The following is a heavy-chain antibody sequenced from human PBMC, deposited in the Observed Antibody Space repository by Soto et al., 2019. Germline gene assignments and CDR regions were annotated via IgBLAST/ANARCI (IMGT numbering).Heavy chain of an antibody. Sequence: QVHLVESGGGVVQPGTSLRLSCAASGFTFSRYGMHWIRQAPGKGLDWVAIIWFDGSNKNYADSVKGRFTISRDNSKNTLYLEMNSLRADDTAVYYCASVNGDYVFDYWGQRTQVTVSS. CDR2: IWFDGSNK. CDR1: GFTFSRYG. J-gene: IGHJ4*02. CDR3: ASVNGDYVFDY. V-gene: IGHV3-33*01. D-gene: IGHD4-17*01.